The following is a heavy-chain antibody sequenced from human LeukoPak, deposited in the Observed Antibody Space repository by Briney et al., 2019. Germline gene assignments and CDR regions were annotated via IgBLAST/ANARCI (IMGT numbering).Heavy chain of an antibody. CDR3: ARDPGSGWYYFDY. CDR2: IIPIFGTA. D-gene: IGHD6-19*01. J-gene: IGHJ4*02. CDR1: GGTFSSYA. Sequence: SVKVSCKASGGTFSSYAISWVRQAPGQGLEWMGGIIPIFGTANYAQKFQGRVTITRDTSASTAYMELSSLRSEDTAVYYCARDPGSGWYYFDYWGQGTLVTVSS. V-gene: IGHV1-69*05.